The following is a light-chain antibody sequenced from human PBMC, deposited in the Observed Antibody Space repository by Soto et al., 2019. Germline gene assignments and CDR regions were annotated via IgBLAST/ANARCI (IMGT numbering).Light chain of an antibody. CDR2: GNS. CDR1: SSNIGAGYD. V-gene: IGLV1-40*01. J-gene: IGLJ1*01. Sequence: VVTQPPSVSGAPGHRVTISCTGSSSNIGAGYDVHWYQQLPGTAPKLLIYGNSNRPSGVPDRFSGSKSGTSASLAITGLQAEDEADYYCQSYDSSLSGFVFGTGTKLTVL. CDR3: QSYDSSLSGFV.